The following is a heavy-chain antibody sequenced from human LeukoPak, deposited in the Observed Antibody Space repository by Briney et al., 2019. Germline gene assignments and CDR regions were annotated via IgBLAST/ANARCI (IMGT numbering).Heavy chain of an antibody. J-gene: IGHJ3*02. Sequence: PSETLSLTCTVSGGSISSYYWSWIRQPPGKGLEWIGYIYYSGSTNYNPSLKSRVTISVDTSKNQFSLKLSSVTAADTAVYYCAREGPREKNALDIWGQGTMVTVSS. CDR1: GGSISSYY. V-gene: IGHV4-59*01. CDR3: AREGPREKNALDI. CDR2: IYYSGST. D-gene: IGHD1-26*01.